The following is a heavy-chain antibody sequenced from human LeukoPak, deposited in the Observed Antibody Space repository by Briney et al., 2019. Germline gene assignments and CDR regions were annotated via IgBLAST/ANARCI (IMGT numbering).Heavy chain of an antibody. J-gene: IGHJ4*02. CDR3: AKDMTDSSSYVDY. D-gene: IGHD6-6*01. V-gene: IGHV3-30*04. CDR2: ISYDGSNK. Sequence: GGSLRLSCAASGFTFSSYAMHWVRQAPGKGLEWVAVISYDGSNKYYADSVKGRFTISRDNSKNTLYLQMNSLRAEDTAVYYCAKDMTDSSSYVDYWGQGTLVTVSS. CDR1: GFTFSSYA.